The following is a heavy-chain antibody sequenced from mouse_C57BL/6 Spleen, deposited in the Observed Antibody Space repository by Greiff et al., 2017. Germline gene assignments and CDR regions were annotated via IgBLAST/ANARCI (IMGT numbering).Heavy chain of an antibody. CDR1: GFTFSDYG. CDR3: ARPDGNYEDDYFDY. J-gene: IGHJ2*01. Sequence: EVQRVESGGGLVKPGGSLKLSCAASGFTFSDYGMHWVRQAPEKGLEWVAYISSGSSTIYYADTVKGRFTISRDNAKNTLFLQMTSLRSEDTAMYYCARPDGNYEDDYFDYWGQGTTLTVSS. V-gene: IGHV5-17*01. D-gene: IGHD2-1*01. CDR2: ISSGSSTI.